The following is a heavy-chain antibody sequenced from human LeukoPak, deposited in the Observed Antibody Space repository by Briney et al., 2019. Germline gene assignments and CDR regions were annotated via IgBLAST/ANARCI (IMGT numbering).Heavy chain of an antibody. CDR1: GYTFTSHY. D-gene: IGHD3-10*01. Sequence: ASVKVSCKASGYTFTSHYMHWVRQAPEKGLEWMGIINPTGGSTNYAQKFQGRVTITADESTSTAYMELSSLRSEDTAVYYCARGPRITLIRGGQWYYYMDVWGKGTTVTIPS. J-gene: IGHJ6*03. CDR3: ARGPRITLIRGGQWYYYMDV. CDR2: INPTGGST. V-gene: IGHV1-46*01.